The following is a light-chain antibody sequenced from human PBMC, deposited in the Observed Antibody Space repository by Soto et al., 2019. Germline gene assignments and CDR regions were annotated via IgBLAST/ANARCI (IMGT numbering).Light chain of an antibody. Sequence: IGMKQSPAALSVYPGERATLSCRASQSVSSNLAWYQQKPGQAPRLLIWGVSNRATGIPGRFSGSGSGTDFTLTISRLEPEDFVVFYCYQYGSTPPTFGQGTKVDIK. CDR2: GVS. CDR1: QSVSSN. CDR3: YQYGSTPPT. V-gene: IGKV3-20*01. J-gene: IGKJ1*01.